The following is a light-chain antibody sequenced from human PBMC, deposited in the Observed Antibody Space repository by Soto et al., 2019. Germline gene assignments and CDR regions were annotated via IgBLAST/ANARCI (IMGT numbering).Light chain of an antibody. CDR3: QQRNSWPLT. J-gene: IGKJ4*01. Sequence: EVLTTPSPATLSVSPGDRVILSCRASQSVSSYLAWYQQKPGQAPRLLIYDASNRATGIPARFSGSGSGTDFTLTISSLEPEDFAFYYCQQRNSWPLTFGGGTKVDI. CDR1: QSVSSY. CDR2: DAS. V-gene: IGKV3-11*01.